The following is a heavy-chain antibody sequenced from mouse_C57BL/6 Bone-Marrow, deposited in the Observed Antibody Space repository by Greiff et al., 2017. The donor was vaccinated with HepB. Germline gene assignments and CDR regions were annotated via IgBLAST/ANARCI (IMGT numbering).Heavy chain of an antibody. Sequence: QVQLQQPGAELVKPGASVKLSCKASGYTFTSYWMHWVKQRPGQGLEWIGMIHPNSGSTNYNEKFKSKATLTVDKSSITAYMQLSSLTSEDSAVYYCARNCPYAMDYWGQGTSVTVSS. CDR1: GYTFTSYW. D-gene: IGHD4-1*01. CDR2: IHPNSGST. CDR3: ARNCPYAMDY. V-gene: IGHV1-64*01. J-gene: IGHJ4*01.